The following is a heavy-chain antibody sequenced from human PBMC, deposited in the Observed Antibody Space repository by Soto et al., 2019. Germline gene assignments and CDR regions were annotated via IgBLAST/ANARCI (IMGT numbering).Heavy chain of an antibody. D-gene: IGHD2-15*01. CDR1: GFTFSSYG. Sequence: QVQLVESGGGVVQPGRSLRLSCAASGFTFSSYGMHWVRQAPGKGLEWVAVIWYDGSNKYYADSVKGRFTISRDNSKNTLYLQMNSLRAEETAVYYCARATACSGGSCYSHYYYGMDVWGQGTTVTVSS. CDR2: IWYDGSNK. J-gene: IGHJ6*02. CDR3: ARATACSGGSCYSHYYYGMDV. V-gene: IGHV3-33*01.